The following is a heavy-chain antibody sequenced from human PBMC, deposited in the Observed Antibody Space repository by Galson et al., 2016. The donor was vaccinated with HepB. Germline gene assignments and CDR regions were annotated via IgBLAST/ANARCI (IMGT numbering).Heavy chain of an antibody. CDR3: ASRGAGMAFWY. CDR2: ISYDGSYK. Sequence: SLRLSCAASGFTFSSYGMHWVRQAPGKGLEWVAVISYDGSYKYHAGSVEGRFTISRDNSKNTLHLQMNSLRAEDTAEYHCASRGAGMAFWYWGQGTLVTVSS. V-gene: IGHV3-30*03. CDR1: GFTFSSYG. D-gene: IGHD6-19*01. J-gene: IGHJ4*02.